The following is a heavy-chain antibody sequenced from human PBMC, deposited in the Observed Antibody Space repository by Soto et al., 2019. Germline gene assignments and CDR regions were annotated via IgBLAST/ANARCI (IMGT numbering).Heavy chain of an antibody. V-gene: IGHV5-10-1*01. CDR1: GYSFTSYW. CDR2: IDPSDSYT. Sequence: GESLKISCKGPGYSFTSYWISWVRQMPGKGLEWMGRIDPSDSYTNYSPSFQGHVTISADKSISTAYLQWSSLKASDTAMYYCARHGITIFGVVYYGMDVWGQGTTVTVSS. D-gene: IGHD3-3*01. J-gene: IGHJ6*02. CDR3: ARHGITIFGVVYYGMDV.